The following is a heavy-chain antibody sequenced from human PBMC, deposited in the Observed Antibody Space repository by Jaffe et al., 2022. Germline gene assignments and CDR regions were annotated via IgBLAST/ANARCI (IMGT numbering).Heavy chain of an antibody. J-gene: IGHJ4*02. CDR2: IYHSGSI. Sequence: QVQLQESGPGLVKPSETLSLTCAVSGYSISSGFYWGWIRQPPGKGLEWIGSIYHSGSIYSNPSLRSRVTISVDTSKNQFSLKLSSVTAADTAVYYCARGGSGSYRHYFDYWGQGTLVTVSS. CDR3: ARGGSGSYRHYFDY. D-gene: IGHD3-10*01. V-gene: IGHV4-38-2*01. CDR1: GYSISSGFY.